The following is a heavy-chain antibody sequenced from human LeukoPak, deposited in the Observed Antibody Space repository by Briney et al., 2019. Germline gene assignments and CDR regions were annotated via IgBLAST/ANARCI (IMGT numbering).Heavy chain of an antibody. V-gene: IGHV3-33*06. CDR1: GFNFGIYG. CDR2: MWDDGTNE. Sequence: GGSLRLSCTASGFNFGIYGMHWVRQAPGKGLEWVAVMWDDGTNEYYVESVKGRFTISRDNGKRTLYLQMNSLRVEDTAVYYCTKDPNGDYVGAFDFWGQGTMVTVSS. D-gene: IGHD4-17*01. CDR3: TKDPNGDYVGAFDF. J-gene: IGHJ3*01.